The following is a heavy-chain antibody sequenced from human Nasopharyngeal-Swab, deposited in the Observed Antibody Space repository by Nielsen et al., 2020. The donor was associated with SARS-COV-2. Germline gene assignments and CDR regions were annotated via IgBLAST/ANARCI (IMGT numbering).Heavy chain of an antibody. CDR2: IKQDGSEK. V-gene: IGHV3-7*01. D-gene: IGHD3-16*01. CDR1: GFTFSSYW. J-gene: IGHJ3*02. CDR3: VKDLRGKYAFET. Sequence: GGSLRLSCAASGFTFSSYWMSWVRQAPGKGLEWVANIKQDGSEKYYVDSVKGRFTISRDNAKNSLYLQMNSLRAEDTAVYWCVKDLRGKYAFETWGQGTMVTVSS.